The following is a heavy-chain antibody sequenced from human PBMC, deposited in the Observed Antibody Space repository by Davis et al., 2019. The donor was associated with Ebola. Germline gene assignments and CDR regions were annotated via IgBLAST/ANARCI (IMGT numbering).Heavy chain of an antibody. Sequence: GESLKISCAASGFTFSSYEMNWVRQAPGKGLEWVSYISSSGSTIYYADSVKGRFTISRDNAKNSLYLQMNSLRAEDTAVYYCARDIVGATASDYAFDIWGQGTMVTVSS. CDR1: GFTFSSYE. D-gene: IGHD1-26*01. CDR2: ISSSGSTI. V-gene: IGHV3-48*03. J-gene: IGHJ3*02. CDR3: ARDIVGATASDYAFDI.